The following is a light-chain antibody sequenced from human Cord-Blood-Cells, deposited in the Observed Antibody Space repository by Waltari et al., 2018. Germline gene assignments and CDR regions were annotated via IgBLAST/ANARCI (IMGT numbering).Light chain of an antibody. CDR3: SSYTSSSTLV. J-gene: IGLJ2*01. CDR2: EVS. CDR1: SSDVGGYNY. V-gene: IGLV2-14*01. Sequence: QSALTQPASVSGSPGQSITISCTGTSSDVGGYNYVSWYQQHPGKAPKLMIYEVSKRPSGVSNRFSRSKSGNTASLTISGLQAEDEADYYCSSYTSSSTLVFGGGTKLTVL.